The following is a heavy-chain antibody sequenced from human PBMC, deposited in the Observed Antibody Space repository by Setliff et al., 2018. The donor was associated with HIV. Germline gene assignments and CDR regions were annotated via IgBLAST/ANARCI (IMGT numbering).Heavy chain of an antibody. J-gene: IGHJ5*02. CDR2: INPHSGNT. CDR3: ARGGALGGFFFPNWLDP. CDR1: GYTLTGYY. D-gene: IGHD5-12*01. Sequence: GASVKVSCKASGYTLTGYYMHWVRLAPGLGLEWMGWINPHSGNTDFAQRFQGRITMTRDTSINTVYMDLSRLTSDDTGIYYCARGGALGGFFFPNWLDPWGQGTLVTVSS. V-gene: IGHV1-2*02.